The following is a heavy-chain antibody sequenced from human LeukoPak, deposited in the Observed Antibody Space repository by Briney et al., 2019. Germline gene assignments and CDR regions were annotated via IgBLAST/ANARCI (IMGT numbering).Heavy chain of an antibody. CDR2: ISGSGGST. Sequence: GGSLRLSCGASGFTFSTYGMSWVRQAPGKGLEWVSAISGSGGSTYYADSVKGRFTISRDNSKNTLYLQMNSLRAEDTAVYYCAKDRTTSVGATLDYWGQGTLVTVSS. CDR1: GFTFSTYG. V-gene: IGHV3-23*01. D-gene: IGHD1-26*01. CDR3: AKDRTTSVGATLDY. J-gene: IGHJ4*02.